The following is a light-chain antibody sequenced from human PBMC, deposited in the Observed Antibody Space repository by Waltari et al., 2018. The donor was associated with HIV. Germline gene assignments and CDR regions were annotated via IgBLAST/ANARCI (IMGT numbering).Light chain of an antibody. J-gene: IGKJ4*02. Sequence: DILMSQSPDSLAVSLVEGATINCKSSQSVLYISTNKIYLGWYQQKPGQPPKLLIYCASTRESRVPDRFSGSGSGPEVTLTISSLQAEDVGVYDCQQYESCPLTFGGGTKVEIK. CDR3: QQYESCPLT. CDR1: QSVLYISTNKIY. CDR2: CAS. V-gene: IGKV4-1*01.